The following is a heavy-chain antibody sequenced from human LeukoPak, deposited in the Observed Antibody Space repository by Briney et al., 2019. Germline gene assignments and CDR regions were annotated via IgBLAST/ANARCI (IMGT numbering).Heavy chain of an antibody. J-gene: IGHJ4*02. CDR2: ISGSGDST. CDR1: GFTFSSYA. D-gene: IGHD6-13*01. CDR3: AKDLVLGGYSSSWYNY. V-gene: IGHV3-23*01. Sequence: GGSLRLSCAASGFTFSSYAMSWVRQAPGKGLEWVSAISGSGDSTYYADSVKGRFTISRDNSKNTLYLQMNSLRAEDTAVYYCAKDLVLGGYSSSWYNYWGQGTRVTVSS.